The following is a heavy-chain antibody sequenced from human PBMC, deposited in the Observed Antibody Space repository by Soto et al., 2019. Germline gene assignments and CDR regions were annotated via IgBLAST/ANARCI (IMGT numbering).Heavy chain of an antibody. CDR1: GGSISSYY. CDR2: IYYSGST. D-gene: IGHD4-17*01. J-gene: IGHJ4*02. V-gene: IGHV4-59*01. Sequence: ETLSLTCTVSGGSISSYYWSWIRQPPGKGLEWIGYIYYSGSTNYNPSLKRRVTISVDTSKNQFSLKLSSVTAADTAVYYCAIAYGYYFDYWGQGTLVTVSS. CDR3: AIAYGYYFDY.